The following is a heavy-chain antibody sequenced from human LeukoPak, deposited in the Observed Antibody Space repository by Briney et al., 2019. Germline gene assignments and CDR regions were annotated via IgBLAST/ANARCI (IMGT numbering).Heavy chain of an antibody. D-gene: IGHD7-27*01. J-gene: IGHJ5*02. V-gene: IGHV1-2*02. CDR2: INPNSGGT. CDR1: GYTFTGYY. Sequence: GASVKVSCKASGYTFTGYYMHWVRQAPGQGLEWMGWINPNSGGTNYAQKFQGRVTMTRDTSISTAYMELSRLRSDDTAVYYCARPNNWGSGLDWFDPWGQGTLVTVSS. CDR3: ARPNNWGSGLDWFDP.